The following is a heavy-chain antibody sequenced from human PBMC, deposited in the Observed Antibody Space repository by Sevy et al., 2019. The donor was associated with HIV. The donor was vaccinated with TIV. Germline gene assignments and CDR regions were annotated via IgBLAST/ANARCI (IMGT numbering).Heavy chain of an antibody. V-gene: IGHV3-33*01. D-gene: IGHD3-22*01. Sequence: GGSLRLSCAASGFTFSSYGMHWVRQAPGKGLEWVAVIWYDGSNKYYADSVKGRFTISRDNSKNTLYLQMNSRRAEDTAVYYCARDSFFYDSSGYSYYYGMDVWGQGTTVTVSS. J-gene: IGHJ6*02. CDR2: IWYDGSNK. CDR1: GFTFSSYG. CDR3: ARDSFFYDSSGYSYYYGMDV.